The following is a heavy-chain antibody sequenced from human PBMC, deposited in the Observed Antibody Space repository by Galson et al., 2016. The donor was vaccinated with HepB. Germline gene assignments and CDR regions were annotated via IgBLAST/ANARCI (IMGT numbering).Heavy chain of an antibody. J-gene: IGHJ6*02. Sequence: SLRLSCAASGFSVSSNYMNWVRQAPGKGLEWVSGITSGGTTYYADSVKGRFTISRDNSKNILYLQMKSLRDEDTAVYYCAKRPYSYGWHYGMDVWGQRTTVTVSS. CDR2: ITSGGTT. V-gene: IGHV3-53*01. D-gene: IGHD5-18*01. CDR1: GFSVSSNY. CDR3: AKRPYSYGWHYGMDV.